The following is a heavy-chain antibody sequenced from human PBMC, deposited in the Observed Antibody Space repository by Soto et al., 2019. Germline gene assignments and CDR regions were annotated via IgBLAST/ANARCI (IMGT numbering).Heavy chain of an antibody. Sequence: ESGGGLVQPGGSLRLSCAASGFTFSSYAMSWVRQAPGKGLEWVSAISGSGGSTYYADSVKGRFTISRDNSKNTLYLQMNSLRAEDTAVYYCGVVVITHGYIDYWGQGTLVTVSS. V-gene: IGHV3-23*01. D-gene: IGHD3-22*01. CDR1: GFTFSSYA. CDR3: GVVVITHGYIDY. J-gene: IGHJ4*02. CDR2: ISGSGGST.